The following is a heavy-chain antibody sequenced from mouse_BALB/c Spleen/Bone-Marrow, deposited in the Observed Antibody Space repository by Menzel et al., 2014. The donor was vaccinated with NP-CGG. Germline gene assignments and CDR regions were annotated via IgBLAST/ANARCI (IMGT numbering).Heavy chain of an antibody. Sequence: EVQLQQSGGGLVQPGGSLKLSCAASGFDFRRYWMSWVRQAPGKGLEWIGEINPDSSTINYTPSLKDKFIISRDNDKNTLYLQMSKVRSEDTALYYCARLSYSGRFSYWGPGTLVTVSA. D-gene: IGHD1-1*01. CDR2: INPDSSTI. J-gene: IGHJ3*01. CDR1: GFDFRRYW. CDR3: ARLSYSGRFSY. V-gene: IGHV4-1*02.